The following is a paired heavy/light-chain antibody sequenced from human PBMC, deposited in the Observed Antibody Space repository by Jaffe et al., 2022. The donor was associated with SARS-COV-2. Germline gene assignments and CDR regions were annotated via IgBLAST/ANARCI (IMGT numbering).Light chain of an antibody. CDR3: QQRSNWPLT. J-gene: IGKJ4*01. CDR1: QSLSSY. V-gene: IGKV3-11*01. CDR2: DAS. Sequence: EIVLTQSPATLSLSPGERATLSCRASQSLSSYLAWYQQKPGQAPRLLIYDASNRATGIPARFSGSGSGTDFTLTISSLEPEDFAVYYCQQRSNWPLTFGGGTKVEI.
Heavy chain of an antibody. J-gene: IGHJ4*02. D-gene: IGHD3-10*01. CDR1: GFTFSSHG. CDR3: ARQRGIKNEIFDY. CDR2: IYFDGSNN. Sequence: QVQLVESGGGVVQPGRSLRLSCAASGFTFSSHGMHWVRQAPGKGLEWVAFIYFDGSNNYYADSVKGRFTISRDNSKNTLYLQMNSLRAEDTAVYYCARQRGIKNEIFDYWGQGTLVTVTS. V-gene: IGHV3-33*01.